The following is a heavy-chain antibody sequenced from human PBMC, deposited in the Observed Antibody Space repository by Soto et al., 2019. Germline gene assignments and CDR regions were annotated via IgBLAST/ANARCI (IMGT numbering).Heavy chain of an antibody. D-gene: IGHD5-18*01. V-gene: IGHV1-2*02. CDR3: ARGPRTHLWFPNVY. CDR1: GYTFSDYY. CDR2: ISPKSGGT. Sequence: ASVKVSCKASGYTFSDYYLHWLRQAPGQGLEWMGWISPKSGGTHYAPKFEGRVTLTTDTSISTAFMELSRLTSDDTAVYYCARGPRTHLWFPNVYWGQGTLVTVSS. J-gene: IGHJ4*02.